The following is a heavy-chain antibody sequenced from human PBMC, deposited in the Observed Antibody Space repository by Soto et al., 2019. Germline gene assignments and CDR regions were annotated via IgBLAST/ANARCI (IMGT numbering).Heavy chain of an antibody. J-gene: IGHJ4*02. Sequence: SSETLSLTCAVYGVSFSGYYWSWIRQPTGKGLEWIGEINHSGSTNYNPSLKSRVTISVDTSKNQFSLKLSSVTAADTAVYYCARRPYYDFWSGYFTGLKYYFDYWGQGTLVTVSS. D-gene: IGHD3-3*01. CDR2: INHSGST. V-gene: IGHV4-34*01. CDR1: GVSFSGYY. CDR3: ARRPYYDFWSGYFTGLKYYFDY.